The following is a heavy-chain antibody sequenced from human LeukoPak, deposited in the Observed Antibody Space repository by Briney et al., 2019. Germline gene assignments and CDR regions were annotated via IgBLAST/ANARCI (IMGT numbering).Heavy chain of an antibody. V-gene: IGHV3-33*01. D-gene: IGHD2-2*01. J-gene: IGHJ4*02. CDR1: GFIFSNYG. CDR2: IWYDGSNK. Sequence: GRSLRLSCAASGFIFSNYGMHWVRQAPGKGLEWVAVIWYDGSNKYYADSVKGRFTISRDNSKNTLYLRMNSLRAEDTAVYYCARGLFVVVPAAIVSDLDYWGQGALVTVSS. CDR3: ARGLFVVVPAAIVSDLDY.